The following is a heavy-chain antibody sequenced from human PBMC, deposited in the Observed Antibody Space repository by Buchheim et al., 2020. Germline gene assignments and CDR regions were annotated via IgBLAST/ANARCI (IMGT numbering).Heavy chain of an antibody. CDR3: ARGADSATFYPPDY. J-gene: IGHJ4*02. V-gene: IGHV1-46*03. CDR1: GNTFSSHH. Sequence: QVHLVQSGAEVKKPGASVRVSCKASGNTFSSHHVHWVRQAPGQGLEWLGIMDPGGGRTINAQNFQGRVTMTRDTSTSTVYMELSSLTSDDTAVYFCARGADSATFYPPDYWGQGTL. CDR2: MDPGGGRT. D-gene: IGHD1-26*01.